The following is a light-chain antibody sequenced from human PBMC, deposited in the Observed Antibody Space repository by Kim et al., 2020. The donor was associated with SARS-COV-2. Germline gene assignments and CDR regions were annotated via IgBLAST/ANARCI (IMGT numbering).Light chain of an antibody. V-gene: IGLV3-25*03. CDR1: VLASQY. J-gene: IGLJ7*01. CDR3: QSADSSYTNVL. Sequence: PGQTAMITCSGDVLASQYVHWYQRKAGQAPAVVIYRDTERPSGIPELFSGSPSRTTVTLTINGVQAEDEADYYCQSADSSYTNVLFGGGTQLTVL. CDR2: RDT.